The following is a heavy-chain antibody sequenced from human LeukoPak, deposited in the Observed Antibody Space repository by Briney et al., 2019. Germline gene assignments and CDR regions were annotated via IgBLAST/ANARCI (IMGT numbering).Heavy chain of an antibody. CDR2: ISSDASST. Sequence: PGGSVSCKGASSGFTCSNYSLDRVGQAPGEGLVWVSRISSDASSTNYADSVKGRFTITRTNAENMLFLQTDSLTAEDTAVYYCAAAGGIYYDSYGMDGWG. V-gene: IGHV3-74*01. D-gene: IGHD3-22*01. J-gene: IGHJ6*04. CDR3: AAAGGIYYDSYGMDG. CDR1: GFTCSNYS.